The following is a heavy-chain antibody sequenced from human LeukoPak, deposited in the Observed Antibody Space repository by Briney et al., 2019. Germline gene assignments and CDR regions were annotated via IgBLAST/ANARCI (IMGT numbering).Heavy chain of an antibody. CDR1: GGSIRSSSYY. J-gene: IGHJ5*02. V-gene: IGHV4-39*07. Sequence: LETLSLTCTVSGGSIRSSSYYWGWIRQPPGKGLEWIGEINHSGSTNYNPSLKSRVTISVDTSKNQFSLKLSSVTAADTAVYYCARSPYYDYVWGSYRYHWFDPWGQGTLVTVSS. CDR2: INHSGST. CDR3: ARSPYYDYVWGSYRYHWFDP. D-gene: IGHD3-16*02.